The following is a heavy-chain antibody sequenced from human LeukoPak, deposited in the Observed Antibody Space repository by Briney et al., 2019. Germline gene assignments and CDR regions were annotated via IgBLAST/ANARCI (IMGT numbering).Heavy chain of an antibody. J-gene: IGHJ6*03. V-gene: IGHV4-4*02. CDR1: GGSISSSNW. Sequence: SETLSLTCAVSGGSISSSNWWSWVRQPPGKGLEWIGEIYHSGSTNYNPSLKSRVTISVDTSKNQFSLKLSSVTAADTAVYYCARGRATVTTYYYMDVWGKGTTVTVSS. CDR2: IYHSGST. CDR3: ARGRATVTTYYYMDV. D-gene: IGHD4-11*01.